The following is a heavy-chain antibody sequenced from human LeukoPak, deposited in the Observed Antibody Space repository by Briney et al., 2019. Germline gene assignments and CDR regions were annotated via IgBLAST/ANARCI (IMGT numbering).Heavy chain of an antibody. V-gene: IGHV1-46*01. D-gene: IGHD3-10*01. Sequence: GASVKVSFKSSGYTFTNYYMHRVRQAPGQGLEWMGIINPSSGTTNCAQKFQGRVTMTRDTSTSTVYMELSSLRSEDTAVYYCARGAGGSGSYGYFDYWGQGTLVTVSS. CDR2: INPSSGTT. CDR1: GYTFTNYY. J-gene: IGHJ4*02. CDR3: ARGAGGSGSYGYFDY.